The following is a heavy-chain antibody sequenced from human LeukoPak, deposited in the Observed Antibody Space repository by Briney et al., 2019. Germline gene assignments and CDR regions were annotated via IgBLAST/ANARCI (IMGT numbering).Heavy chain of an antibody. V-gene: IGHV6-1*01. J-gene: IGHJ4*02. Sequence: SQTLSLTCAISGDIVSSNSAAWNWIRQSPSRGLEWLGRTYYRSKWYNDYAVSVKSRIVINPDTSKNQFSLQLSSVTPEDTAVYYCTRDGIRVLDYWGQGILVTVSS. D-gene: IGHD1-1*01. CDR2: TYYRSKWYN. CDR1: GDIVSSNSAA. CDR3: TRDGIRVLDY.